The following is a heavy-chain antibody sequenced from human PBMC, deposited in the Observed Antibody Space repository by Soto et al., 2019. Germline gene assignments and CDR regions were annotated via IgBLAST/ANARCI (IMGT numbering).Heavy chain of an antibody. D-gene: IGHD2-15*01. CDR1: GYTFTSYA. J-gene: IGHJ5*02. CDR3: ARDRIPFTPRFCSGASRSGRFAP. CDR2: INAGNGNT. V-gene: IGHV1-3*01. Sequence: ASVKVSCKASGYTFTSYAMHWVRQAPGQRLEWMGWINAGNGNTKYSQKFQGRVTITRDTSASTAYMELSSLRSEDTAVYYCARDRIPFTPRFCSGASRSGRFAPWAQGTLVPVSS.